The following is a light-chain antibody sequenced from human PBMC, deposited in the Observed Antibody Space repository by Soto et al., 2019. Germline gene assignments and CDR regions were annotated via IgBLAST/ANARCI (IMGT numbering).Light chain of an antibody. J-gene: IGKJ1*01. Sequence: EIVMTQSPDTLSVSPGERSTLSCRASQSVSNNLAWYHQKPGQAPRLLIFGASTRATGIPARFSGSGSGTEFTLTISSLQSEDFAVYYCQQYNDWWTFGQGTKVEIK. CDR1: QSVSNN. CDR3: QQYNDWWT. V-gene: IGKV3-15*01. CDR2: GAS.